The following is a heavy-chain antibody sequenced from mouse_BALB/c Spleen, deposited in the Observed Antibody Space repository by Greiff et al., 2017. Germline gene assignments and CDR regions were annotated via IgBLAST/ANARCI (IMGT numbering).Heavy chain of an antibody. CDR2: IDPENGDT. Sequence: VQLKESGAELVRSGASVKLSCTASGFNIKDYYMHWVKQRPEQGLEWIGWIDPENGDTEYAPKFQGKATMTADTSSNTAYLQLSSLTSEDTAVYYCSYYGSSHWFAYWGQGTLVTVSA. J-gene: IGHJ3*01. D-gene: IGHD1-1*01. CDR3: SYYGSSHWFAY. CDR1: GFNIKDYY. V-gene: IGHV14-4*02.